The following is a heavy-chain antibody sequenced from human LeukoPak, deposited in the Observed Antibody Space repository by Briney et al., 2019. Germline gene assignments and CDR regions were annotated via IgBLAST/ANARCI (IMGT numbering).Heavy chain of an antibody. V-gene: IGHV4-34*01. J-gene: IGHJ4*02. CDR2: INNSGST. CDR1: GFSFSGYY. D-gene: IGHD6-13*01. CDR3: ARYRALYSSRWYHFDY. Sequence: SETLSLTCAAYGFSFSGYYLSWIRQTPGKGLEWIWGINNSGSTKYNPPLKSRVTILIDASKNQLSLKLSSVTAADTAVYYCARYRALYSSRWYHFDYWGQGTLVTVSS.